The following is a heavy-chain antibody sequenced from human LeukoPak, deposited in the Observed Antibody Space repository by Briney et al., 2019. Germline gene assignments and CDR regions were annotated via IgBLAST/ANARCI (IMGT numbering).Heavy chain of an antibody. D-gene: IGHD6-19*01. Sequence: GGSLRLSCAASGFPFRNNYMHWVRQAPGKGLEGVSVIYGGRSTNYSDSVTGRVTISRDNSKNTLYLQMNSLTAADTALYYCARENPGDIEVAEAFDIWGQGTMVTVSS. J-gene: IGHJ3*02. CDR2: IYGGRST. V-gene: IGHV3-66*01. CDR3: ARENPGDIEVAEAFDI. CDR1: GFPFRNNY.